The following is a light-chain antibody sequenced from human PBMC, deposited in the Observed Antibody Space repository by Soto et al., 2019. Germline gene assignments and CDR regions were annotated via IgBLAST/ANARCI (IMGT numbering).Light chain of an antibody. CDR3: QQRSNWPPIT. CDR1: QSVSSY. V-gene: IGKV3-11*01. Sequence: EIVLTQSPATLSLSPGERATLSCRASQSVSSYIAWYQQKPSQAPRLLIYDASNRATGIPARFSGSGSGTDFTLTISSLEPEDFAVYYCQQRSNWPPITFGQGTRLEIK. J-gene: IGKJ5*01. CDR2: DAS.